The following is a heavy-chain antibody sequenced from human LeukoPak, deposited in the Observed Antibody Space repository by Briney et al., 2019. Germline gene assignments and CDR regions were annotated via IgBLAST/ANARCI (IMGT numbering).Heavy chain of an antibody. CDR3: ARGEDCSSTSCQKQYGMDV. J-gene: IGHJ6*02. Sequence: ASVKVSCKASGYTFTSYGISWVRQAPGQGLEWMGWISAYNGNTNYAQKLQGRVTMTTDTSTSTAYVELRSLRSDDTAVYYCARGEDCSSTSCQKQYGMDVWGQGTTVTVSS. CDR2: ISAYNGNT. V-gene: IGHV1-18*01. CDR1: GYTFTSYG. D-gene: IGHD2-2*01.